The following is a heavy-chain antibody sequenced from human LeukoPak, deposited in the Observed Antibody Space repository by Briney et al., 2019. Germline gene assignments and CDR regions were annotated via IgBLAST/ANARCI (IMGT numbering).Heavy chain of an antibody. Sequence: GASVKVSCKASGYTFTSYGISWVRQAPGQGLEWMGWISAYNGNTNYAQKLQGRVTMTTDTSTSTAYMELRSLRSDDTAVYYCARDLGSGTSGNAFDIWGQGTMVTVSS. V-gene: IGHV1-18*01. CDR1: GYTFTSYG. D-gene: IGHD2-2*01. J-gene: IGHJ3*02. CDR3: ARDLGSGTSGNAFDI. CDR2: ISAYNGNT.